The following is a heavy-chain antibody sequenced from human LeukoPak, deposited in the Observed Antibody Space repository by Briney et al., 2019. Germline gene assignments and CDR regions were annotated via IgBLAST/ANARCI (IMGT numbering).Heavy chain of an antibody. J-gene: IGHJ4*02. CDR3: TRTAMVTGFDS. CDR1: GFTFSGSA. V-gene: IGHV3-73*01. Sequence: QTGGSLRLSCAASGFTFSGSAMHWVRQASGKGLEGVGRIRSKLNSYATAYAASVKGSFTISRDDSKNTAYLQMNSLKTEDTAVYYCTRTAMVTGFDSWGQGTLVTVSS. D-gene: IGHD5-18*01. CDR2: IRSKLNSYAT.